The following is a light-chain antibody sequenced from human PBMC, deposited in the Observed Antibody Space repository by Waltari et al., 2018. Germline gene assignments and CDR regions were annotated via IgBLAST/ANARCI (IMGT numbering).Light chain of an antibody. Sequence: DIQMNQSPSSLSASGGDRVTITCRASQNINNSLNWYQQKPGKAPKLLIFAASSLQSGVPSRFSGSGSGTDFTLTISSLVPEDFATYFCQQTFNTPHTFGQGTKVESK. CDR2: AAS. CDR1: QNINNS. CDR3: QQTFNTPHT. J-gene: IGKJ1*01. V-gene: IGKV1-39*01.